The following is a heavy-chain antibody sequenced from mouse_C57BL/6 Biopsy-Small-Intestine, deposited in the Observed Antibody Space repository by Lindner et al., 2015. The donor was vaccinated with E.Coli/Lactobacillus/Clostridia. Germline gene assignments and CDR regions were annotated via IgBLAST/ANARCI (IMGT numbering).Heavy chain of an antibody. Sequence: VKVSCKTSGYTLTRYTMNWVRQAPGQGLEWMGWINTATGDPTYAPGFTGRVVFSLDTSDGTAYLHITSLKPEDTAVYYCATLHLYVHDPFDHWGQGTLVTVSS. D-gene: IGHD1-1*01. J-gene: IGHJ4*01. CDR3: ATLHLYVHDPFDH. CDR1: GYTLTRYT. CDR2: INTATGDP. V-gene: IGHV9-3-1*01.